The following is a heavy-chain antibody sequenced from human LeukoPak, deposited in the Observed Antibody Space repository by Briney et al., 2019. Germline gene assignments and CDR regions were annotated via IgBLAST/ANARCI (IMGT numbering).Heavy chain of an antibody. Sequence: GGSLRLSCAASGLTFSSYAMHWVRQAPGKGLEWVAVISYDGSNKYYADSVKGRFTISRDNSKNTLYLQMNSLRAEDTAVYYCARDGDYYDSGFFDYWGQRTLVTVSS. V-gene: IGHV3-30*04. J-gene: IGHJ4*02. CDR2: ISYDGSNK. CDR1: GLTFSSYA. D-gene: IGHD3-22*01. CDR3: ARDGDYYDSGFFDY.